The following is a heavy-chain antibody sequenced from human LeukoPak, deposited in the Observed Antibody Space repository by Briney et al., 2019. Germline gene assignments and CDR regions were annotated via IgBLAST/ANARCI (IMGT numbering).Heavy chain of an antibody. Sequence: GGSLRLSCAASGFTFSDYYMSWIRQAPGKGLEWVSYISSSGSTIYYADSVKGRFTISRDNAKNSLYLQMNSLRAEDTAVYYCARSSNNYYGSGSYFEQLFDYWDQGTLVTVSS. CDR2: ISSSGSTI. J-gene: IGHJ4*02. V-gene: IGHV3-11*01. D-gene: IGHD3-10*01. CDR1: GFTFSDYY. CDR3: ARSSNNYYGSGSYFEQLFDY.